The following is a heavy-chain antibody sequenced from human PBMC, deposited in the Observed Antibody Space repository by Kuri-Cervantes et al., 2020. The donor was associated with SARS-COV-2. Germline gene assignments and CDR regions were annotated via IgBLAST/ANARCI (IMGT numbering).Heavy chain of an antibody. D-gene: IGHD5-18*01. V-gene: IGHV3-21*01. CDR1: GFTFSSYW. J-gene: IGHJ2*01. CDR3: ARAPRGYRDWYYDL. CDR2: ISSSSSYI. Sequence: GGSLRLSCAASGFTFSSYWMSWVRQAPGEGLEWVSSISSSSSYIYYADSVKGRFTISRDNAKNSLYLQMNSLRAEDTAVYYCARAPRGYRDWYYDLWGRGTLVTVSS.